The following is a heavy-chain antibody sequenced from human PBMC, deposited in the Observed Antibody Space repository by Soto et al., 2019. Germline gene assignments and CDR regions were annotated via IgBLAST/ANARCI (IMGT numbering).Heavy chain of an antibody. CDR2: IYWDDDK. Sequence: QITLNESGPPQVNPRQTLTLTCTFSGFSLTTSGVGVGWIRQFPGKAPEWLALIYWDDDKRYSPSLKSRLTITKDTSKNQVVLTMADLDPADTATYYCAHRVLRTVFGLVTTTAIYFDFWGQGTPVAVSS. J-gene: IGHJ4*02. CDR1: GFSLTTSGVG. V-gene: IGHV2-5*02. D-gene: IGHD3-3*01. CDR3: AHRVLRTVFGLVTTTAIYFDF.